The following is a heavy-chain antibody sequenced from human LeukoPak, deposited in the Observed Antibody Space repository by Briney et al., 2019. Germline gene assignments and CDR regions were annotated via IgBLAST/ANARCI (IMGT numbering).Heavy chain of an antibody. CDR1: GGSISSSSYY. CDR3: ARHEQTTVDAFDI. D-gene: IGHD4-11*01. J-gene: IGHJ3*02. CDR2: IYYSGST. V-gene: IGHV4-39*01. Sequence: SETLSLTCTVSGGSISSSSYYWGWIRQPPGKGLEGIGSIYYSGSTYYNPSLKSRVTISVDTSKNQFSLKLSSVTAADTAVYYCARHEQTTVDAFDIWGQGTMVTVSS.